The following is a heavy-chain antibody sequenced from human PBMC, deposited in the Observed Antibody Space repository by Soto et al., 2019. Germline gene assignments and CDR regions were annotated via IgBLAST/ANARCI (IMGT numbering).Heavy chain of an antibody. CDR2: IYHSGMT. CDR1: GSSISTGGYY. V-gene: IGHV4-31*03. CDR3: ATVRWELHDAFDI. J-gene: IGHJ3*02. D-gene: IGHD1-26*01. Sequence: QVKLQESGPGLVKPSQTLSLTCTVSGSSISTGGYYWSWLRQHPGRGLEWIGYIYHSGMTFSNPSLQSRVAISIDTSKNKFSLKRSSVTAADTAVYYCATVRWELHDAFDIWGQGTMVSVSS.